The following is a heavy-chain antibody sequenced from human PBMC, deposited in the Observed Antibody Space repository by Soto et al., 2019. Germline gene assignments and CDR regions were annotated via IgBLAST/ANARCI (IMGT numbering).Heavy chain of an antibody. Sequence: SETLSLTCAVYGWSFCGYYWSWIRQPPGKGLEWIGEINHSGSTNYNPSLKSRVTISVDTSKNQFSLKLSSVTAADTAVYYCVRGPGPWGQGTMVT. J-gene: IGHJ1*01. V-gene: IGHV4-34*01. CDR1: GWSFCGYY. CDR2: INHSGST. D-gene: IGHD7-27*01. CDR3: VRGPGP.